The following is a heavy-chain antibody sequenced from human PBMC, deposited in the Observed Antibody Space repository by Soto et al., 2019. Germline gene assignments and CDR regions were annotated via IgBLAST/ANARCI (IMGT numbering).Heavy chain of an antibody. CDR2: IIPIFGTA. CDR1: GGTFSSYA. D-gene: IGHD5-18*01. Sequence: SVKVSCKASGGTFSSYAISWVRQAPGQGLEWMGGIIPIFGTANYAQKFQGRVTITADESTSTAYMELSSLRSEDTAVYYCARDFREYSYGYYYYGMDVWGQGTTVTVSS. CDR3: ARDFREYSYGYYYYGMDV. V-gene: IGHV1-69*13. J-gene: IGHJ6*02.